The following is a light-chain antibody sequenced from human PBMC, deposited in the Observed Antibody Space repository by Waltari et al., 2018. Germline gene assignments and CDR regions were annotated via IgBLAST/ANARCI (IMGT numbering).Light chain of an antibody. CDR1: QNIRTY. CDR3: QQSFSSPWT. CDR2: GAS. J-gene: IGKJ1*01. V-gene: IGKV1-39*01. Sequence: DIQMTQSPSSLSASVGDTVTLTCRASQNIRTYLNWYQQKTAKAPKLLIYGASTLQRGVPSRFRGSASGTEFTLTVTNLQPDEFATYFCQQSFSSPWTFGQGTTVNI.